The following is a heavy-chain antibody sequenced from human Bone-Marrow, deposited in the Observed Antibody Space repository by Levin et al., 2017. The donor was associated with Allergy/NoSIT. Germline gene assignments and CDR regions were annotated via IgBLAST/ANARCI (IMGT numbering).Heavy chain of an antibody. D-gene: IGHD1-14*01. J-gene: IGHJ4*02. V-gene: IGHV1-46*01. Sequence: ASVKVSCKASGYTFTNYYMHWVRQAPGQGLEWVGIIIPSDGRTNYAQNFQGRLTMTRDTSTSTIYMELSSLTSEDTAVYYCAREPPGATRGFDYWGQGTLVTVSS. CDR3: AREPPGATRGFDY. CDR2: IIPSDGRT. CDR1: GYTFTNYY.